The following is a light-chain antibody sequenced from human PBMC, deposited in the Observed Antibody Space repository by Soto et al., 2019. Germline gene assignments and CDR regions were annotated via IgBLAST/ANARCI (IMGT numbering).Light chain of an antibody. CDR2: GAS. J-gene: IGKJ1*01. CDR3: QQYGSSPPWT. V-gene: IGKV3-20*01. Sequence: EIVLTQSPGTLSLSPGERATLSCRASQSLSSSYLAWYQQKPGQAPRLLIYGASSRATGIPDRFSGSGSGTDFTLTISRLEPEDFAVYYCQQYGSSPPWTFGRGTKVDSK. CDR1: QSLSSSY.